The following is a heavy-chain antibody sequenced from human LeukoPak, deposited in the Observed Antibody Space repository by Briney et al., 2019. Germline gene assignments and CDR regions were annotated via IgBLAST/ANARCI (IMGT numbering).Heavy chain of an antibody. CDR1: GFIFSHYT. J-gene: IGHJ4*02. CDR3: AKSDCGSDGCKLLNY. CDR2: INGSGDAT. Sequence: GGSLRLSCAVSGFIFSHYTMTWVRQAPGKGLEWVSSINGSGDATKYADSVMGRFTISRDNSKNTLSLQMNSLRVEDTAVYHCAKSDCGSDGCKLLNYWGQGTRVTASS. D-gene: IGHD2-21*01. V-gene: IGHV3-23*01.